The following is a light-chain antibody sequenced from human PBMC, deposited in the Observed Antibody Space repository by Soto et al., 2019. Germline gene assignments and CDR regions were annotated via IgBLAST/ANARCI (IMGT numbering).Light chain of an antibody. CDR1: QGISSW. Sequence: DIQMTQSPSSVSASVGDRVTITCRASQGISSWLAWYQQKPGKGPRILIYAASRLQSGVPSRFGGSGSGTDFTLTISSLQPEDFATYYCLQDYNYPLTFGGGTKVDIK. CDR3: LQDYNYPLT. V-gene: IGKV1-12*01. CDR2: AAS. J-gene: IGKJ4*01.